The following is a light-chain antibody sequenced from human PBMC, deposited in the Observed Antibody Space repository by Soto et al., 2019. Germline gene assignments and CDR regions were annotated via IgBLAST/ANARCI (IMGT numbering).Light chain of an antibody. V-gene: IGKV3D-15*01. CDR2: GAF. CDR1: QSVSSK. CDR3: QQRNSWPPGT. J-gene: IGKJ5*01. Sequence: EMVMTQSPATLSVSPGERATLSCRASQSVSSKLAWYQQKPGQPPRLLIYGAFNRAAGIPARFSGSGSGTDFTLTISSLEPEDAAVEYCQQRNSWPPGTFGQGTRLEIK.